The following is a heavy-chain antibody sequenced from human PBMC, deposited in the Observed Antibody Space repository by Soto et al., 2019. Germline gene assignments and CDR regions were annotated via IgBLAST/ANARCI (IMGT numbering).Heavy chain of an antibody. V-gene: IGHV1-58*01. J-gene: IGHJ6*02. CDR3: AAGEGVSAAIRTYYYYSMDV. D-gene: IGHD6-13*01. Sequence: SVKVSCKASGFTFTSSAVQWVRQARGQRLEWIGWIVVGSGNTNYAQKFQERVTITRDMSTSTAYMELSSLRSEDTAVYYCAAGEGVSAAIRTYYYYSMDVWDQAPTVTGSS. CDR2: IVVGSGNT. CDR1: GFTFTSSA.